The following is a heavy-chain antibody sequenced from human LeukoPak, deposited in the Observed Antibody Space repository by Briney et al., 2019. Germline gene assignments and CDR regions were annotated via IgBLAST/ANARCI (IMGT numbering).Heavy chain of an antibody. D-gene: IGHD3-22*01. Sequence: PGGSLRLSCKASGFNFNNYAMTWVRQAPGKGLEWVSVISGSGGSRYYADSEKGRFTISRDNSKNTLYLQMNSLRAEDTAVYYCAKGSGTMIVVVITLWGWGQGTLVTVSS. CDR3: AKGSGTMIVVVITLWG. CDR1: GFNFNNYA. J-gene: IGHJ4*02. V-gene: IGHV3-23*01. CDR2: ISGSGGSR.